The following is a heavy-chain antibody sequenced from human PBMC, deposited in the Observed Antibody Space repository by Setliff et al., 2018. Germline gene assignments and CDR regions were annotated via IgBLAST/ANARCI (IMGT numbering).Heavy chain of an antibody. Sequence: LRLSCAASGFTFSSYSMNWVRQAPGKGLEWVSSISSSSSYIYYADSVKGRFTISRDNAKNSLYLQMNSLRAEDTAVYYCASYGSYSSSWYGAYYYYGMDVWGQGTTVTVSS. J-gene: IGHJ6*02. CDR1: GFTFSSYS. CDR3: ASYGSYSSSWYGAYYYYGMDV. V-gene: IGHV3-21*01. CDR2: ISSSSSYI. D-gene: IGHD6-13*01.